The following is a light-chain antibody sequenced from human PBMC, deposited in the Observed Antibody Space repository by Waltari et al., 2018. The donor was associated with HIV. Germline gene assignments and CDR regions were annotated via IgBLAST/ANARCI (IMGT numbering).Light chain of an antibody. J-gene: IGLJ1*01. V-gene: IGLV1-44*01. Sequence: QSVLTQPPSASGTPGQRVTISCSGSSSNIGSNPINWYRQLPGTPPKLLIYSISQWPSSVPDLFSCTKSVTSASLAISGRQSEDEADYDCAAWDDSLHGYVFGTGTKVTFV. CDR2: SIS. CDR1: SSNIGSNP. CDR3: AAWDDSLHGYV.